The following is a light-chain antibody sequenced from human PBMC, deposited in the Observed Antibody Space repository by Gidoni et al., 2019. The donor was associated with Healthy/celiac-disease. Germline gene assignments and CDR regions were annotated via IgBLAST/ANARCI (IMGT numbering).Light chain of an antibody. CDR3: QQYGT. CDR2: DAS. Sequence: DIQMTQSPSSLSASVGDRVTITCQASQDISNYLNWYQKKPGKAPKLLIYDASNLETGVPSRFSGSGSGTDFTFTISSLQPEDIATYYCQQYGTFGQGTKVEIK. J-gene: IGKJ1*01. CDR1: QDISNY. V-gene: IGKV1-33*01.